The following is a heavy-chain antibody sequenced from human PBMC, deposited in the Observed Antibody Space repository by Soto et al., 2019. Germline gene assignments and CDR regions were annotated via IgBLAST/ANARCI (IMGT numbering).Heavy chain of an antibody. CDR2: ISAYNGNT. V-gene: IGHV1-18*01. CDR3: ARDGGPTYYYDSSGYYYFH. CDR1: GYTSTSYG. D-gene: IGHD3-22*01. J-gene: IGHJ4*02. Sequence: QVQLVQSGAEVKKPGASVKVSCKASGYTSTSYGISWVRQAPGQGLEWMGWISAYNGNTNYAQKLQGRVTMTTDTSTSTAYMELRSLRSDDTAVYYCARDGGPTYYYDSSGYYYFHWGQGTLVTVSS.